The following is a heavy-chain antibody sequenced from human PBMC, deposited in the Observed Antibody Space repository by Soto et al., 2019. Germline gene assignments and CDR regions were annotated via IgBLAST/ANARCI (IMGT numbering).Heavy chain of an antibody. Sequence: TLSLTCSVSGGSISSYYWSWIRQPPGKGLEWIGYIYYSGSTNYNPSLKSRVTISVDTSKNQFSLKLSSVTAADTAVYYCARFQNYNWFVPWGHGTLVSVSS. J-gene: IGHJ5*02. V-gene: IGHV4-59*01. CDR1: GGSISSYY. CDR3: ARFQNYNWFVP. CDR2: IYYSGST.